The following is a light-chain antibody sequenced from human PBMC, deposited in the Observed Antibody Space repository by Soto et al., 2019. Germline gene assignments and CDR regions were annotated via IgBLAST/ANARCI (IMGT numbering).Light chain of an antibody. CDR3: QQRSNWPRT. V-gene: IGKV3-11*01. J-gene: IGKJ2*01. CDR2: DAS. Sequence: EIMLTQSPATLSLSPGERATLSCRASQSVSSSLAWFQHKPGQAPRLLIYDASNRATGIPARFSGSGSGTDFTLTISSLEPEDFAVYYCQQRSNWPRTFGQGTKLEI. CDR1: QSVSSS.